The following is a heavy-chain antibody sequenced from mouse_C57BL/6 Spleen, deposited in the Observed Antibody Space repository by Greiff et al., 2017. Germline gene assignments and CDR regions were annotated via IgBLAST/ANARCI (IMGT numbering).Heavy chain of an antibody. Sequence: QVQLKESGPGLVQPSQSLSITCTVSGFSLTSYGVHWVRQSPGKGLEWLGVIWSGGSPDYNAAFISRLSISKDNSKSQVFFKMNSLQADDTAIYYCARKGGDSSGYHAMDYWGQGTSVTVSS. J-gene: IGHJ4*01. CDR3: ARKGGDSSGYHAMDY. V-gene: IGHV2-2*01. CDR2: IWSGGSP. D-gene: IGHD3-2*02. CDR1: GFSLTSYG.